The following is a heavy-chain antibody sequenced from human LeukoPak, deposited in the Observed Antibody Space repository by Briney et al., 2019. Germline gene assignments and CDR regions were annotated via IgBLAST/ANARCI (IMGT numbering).Heavy chain of an antibody. Sequence: GGSLRLSCTVSGFTVSSNSMSWVRQAPGKGLEWVSFIYSDDTHYSDSVKGRFTISRGNSKNTLYLQMNSLRAEDTAVYYCARRAGAYSHPYDYWGQGTLVTVSS. CDR1: GFTVSSNS. V-gene: IGHV3-53*01. J-gene: IGHJ4*02. CDR2: IYSDDT. CDR3: ARRAGAYSHPYDY. D-gene: IGHD4/OR15-4a*01.